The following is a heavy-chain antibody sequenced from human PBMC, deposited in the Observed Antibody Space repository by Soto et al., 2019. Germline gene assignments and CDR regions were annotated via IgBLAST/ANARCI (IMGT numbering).Heavy chain of an antibody. Sequence: PGGSLRLSCAASGFTVSSNYMSWVRQAPGKGLEWVSVIYSGGSTYYADSVKGRFTISRDNSKNTLYLQMNSLRAEDTALYYCARDPGDYYDRSGYYLWGQGTLVTVSS. J-gene: IGHJ5*02. CDR3: ARDPGDYYDRSGYYL. D-gene: IGHD3-22*01. V-gene: IGHV3-53*01. CDR1: GFTVSSNY. CDR2: IYSGGST.